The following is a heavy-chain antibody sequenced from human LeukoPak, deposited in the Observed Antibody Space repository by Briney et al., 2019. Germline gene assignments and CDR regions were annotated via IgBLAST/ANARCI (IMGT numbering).Heavy chain of an antibody. CDR1: GFTFSSYN. V-gene: IGHV3-48*04. D-gene: IGHD3-10*02. J-gene: IGHJ6*04. CDR3: AELGITMIGGV. CDR2: ISSSSNSI. Sequence: GGSLRLSCEASGFTFSSYNMNWVRQAPGKGLEWVSYISSSSNSIYYADSVKGRFTISRDNAKNSLYLQMNSLRAEDTAVYYCAELGITMIGGVWGKGTTVTISS.